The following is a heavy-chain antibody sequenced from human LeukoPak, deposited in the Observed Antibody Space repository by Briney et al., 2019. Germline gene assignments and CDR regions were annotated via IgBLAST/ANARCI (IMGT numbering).Heavy chain of an antibody. D-gene: IGHD3-16*01. V-gene: IGHV3-30*03. J-gene: IGHJ4*02. CDR3: AATFPSTSFDY. Sequence: PGRSLRLSCAASGFTFSSYGMHWVRQAPGKGLEWVAVISYDGSNKYYADSVKGRFTISRDNSKNTLYLQMNSLRAEDTAVYYCAATFPSTSFDYWGQGTLVTVSS. CDR2: ISYDGSNK. CDR1: GFTFSSYG.